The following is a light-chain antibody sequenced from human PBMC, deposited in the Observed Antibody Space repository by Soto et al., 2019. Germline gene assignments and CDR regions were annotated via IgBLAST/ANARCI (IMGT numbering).Light chain of an antibody. J-gene: IGKJ1*01. CDR3: LQDHNYPRT. Sequence: AIQMTQSPSSLSASVGDRVTITCRASEDIRKELSWYQQKPGKAPNVLIYGASSSQSRVPPRFSGSGSGTDFTLTISSQQPEDCATYYCLQDHNYPRTFGQGTKVEVK. V-gene: IGKV1-6*01. CDR2: GAS. CDR1: EDIRKE.